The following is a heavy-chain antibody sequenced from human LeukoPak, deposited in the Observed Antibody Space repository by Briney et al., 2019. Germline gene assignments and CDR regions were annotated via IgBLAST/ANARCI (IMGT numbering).Heavy chain of an antibody. CDR2: INTNTGNP. CDR1: GYTFTSYA. D-gene: IGHD3-10*01. CDR3: ARALTGLWFGDRYYGGY. V-gene: IGHV7-4-1*02. Sequence: ASVKVSCKASGYTFTSYAMNWVRQAPGQGLEWMGWINTNTGNPTYAQGFTGRFVFSLDTSVSTAYLQISSLKAEDTAVYYCARALTGLWFGDRYYGGYWGQGTLVTVSS. J-gene: IGHJ4*02.